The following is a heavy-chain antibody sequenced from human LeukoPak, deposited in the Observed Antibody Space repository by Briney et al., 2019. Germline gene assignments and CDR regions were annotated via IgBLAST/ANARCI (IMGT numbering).Heavy chain of an antibody. J-gene: IGHJ4*02. Sequence: SQTLSLTCAVSGGSISSGGYSWSWIRQPPGKGLEWIGYIYHSGSTYYNPSLKSRVTISVDRSKNQFSLKLSSVTAADTAVYYCARLGWSGSYFDYWGQGTLVTVSS. V-gene: IGHV4-30-2*01. CDR2: IYHSGST. CDR1: GGSISSGGYS. CDR3: ARLGWSGSYFDY. D-gene: IGHD3-3*01.